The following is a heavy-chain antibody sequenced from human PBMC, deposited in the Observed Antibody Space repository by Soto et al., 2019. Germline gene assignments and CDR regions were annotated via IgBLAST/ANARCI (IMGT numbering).Heavy chain of an antibody. CDR2: IYYSGST. Sequence: PSETLSLTCTVSGGSISGADYYWSWIRQPPGRGLEWIGYIYYSGSTYYNPSLKSRVTISVDTSKNQFSLKLSSVTAADTAVYYCARTIIAAAGTFDYWGQGTLVTVSS. CDR3: ARTIIAAAGTFDY. D-gene: IGHD6-13*01. CDR1: GGSISGADYY. J-gene: IGHJ4*02. V-gene: IGHV4-30-4*01.